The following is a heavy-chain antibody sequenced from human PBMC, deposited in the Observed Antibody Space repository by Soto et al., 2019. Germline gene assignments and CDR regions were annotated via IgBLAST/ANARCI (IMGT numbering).Heavy chain of an antibody. CDR3: ARCRYSSGWCDY. J-gene: IGHJ4*02. D-gene: IGHD6-19*01. CDR1: GGSISSYY. V-gene: IGHV4-59*08. CDR2: LYESGST. Sequence: QVQLQESGPGLVKPSETLSLTCTLSGGSISSYYWTWVRQPPGKGLEWIGYLYESGSTNYNASLKSRVTISVDTSKNQFSLNLNSVTAADPAVYFCARCRYSSGWCDYWGQGTLVTVSS.